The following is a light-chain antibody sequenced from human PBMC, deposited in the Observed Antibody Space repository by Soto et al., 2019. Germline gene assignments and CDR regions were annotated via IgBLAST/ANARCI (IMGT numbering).Light chain of an antibody. Sequence: QSVLTQPPSVSGAPGRRAPIPCPGKNPNIGAGYDVHWYRLFPGGAPTSLISAYFLRPSGVPDRVSGSRSGTSASLVISDLQAEDEADYYCSSYTSSSTLYVFGTGTKLTVL. CDR1: NPNIGAGYD. J-gene: IGLJ1*01. CDR2: AYF. CDR3: SSYTSSSTLYV. V-gene: IGLV1-40*01.